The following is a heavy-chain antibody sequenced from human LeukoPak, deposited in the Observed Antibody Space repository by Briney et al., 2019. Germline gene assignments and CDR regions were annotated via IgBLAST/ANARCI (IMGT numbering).Heavy chain of an antibody. D-gene: IGHD2-15*01. CDR1: GFSFRSYG. CDR2: ISYDGTNK. J-gene: IGHJ6*03. CDR3: AKASWGHCSGGTCYAGYMDV. V-gene: IGHV3-30*18. Sequence: GGSLRLSCAASGFSFRSYGMHWVRQAPGKGLEWVAVISYDGTNKYYADSAKGRFTISRDNSKNTLYLQMNSLRAEDTAVYYCAKASWGHCSGGTCYAGYMDVWGKGTTVTVSS.